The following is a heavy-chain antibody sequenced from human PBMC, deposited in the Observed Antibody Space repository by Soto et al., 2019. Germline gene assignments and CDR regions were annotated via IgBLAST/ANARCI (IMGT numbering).Heavy chain of an antibody. J-gene: IGHJ4*02. D-gene: IGHD5-18*01. V-gene: IGHV1-46*01. CDR1: GYTFTHYY. CDR2: INPNGGST. CDR3: ATPVNSAMAFDY. Sequence: GSVKVSCKASGYTFTHYYMHWVRQAPGQGLEWMGIINPNGGSTTYAQRFRAGFTMTRDTSTSTVYMELSSLGSEDSAVYYCATPVNSAMAFDYWGQGTLVTVSS.